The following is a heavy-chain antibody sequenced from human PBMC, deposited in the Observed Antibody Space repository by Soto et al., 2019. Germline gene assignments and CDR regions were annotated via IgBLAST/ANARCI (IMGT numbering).Heavy chain of an antibody. Sequence: PGGSLRLSCAASGFTFSSYGMHWVRQAPGKGLEWVAVIWYDGSNKYYADSVKGRFTISRDNSKNTLYLQMNSLRAEDTAVYYCARDLYQMTTVTTTDYYYGMDVWGQGTTVTV. V-gene: IGHV3-33*01. J-gene: IGHJ6*02. CDR1: GFTFSSYG. CDR3: ARDLYQMTTVTTTDYYYGMDV. D-gene: IGHD4-4*01. CDR2: IWYDGSNK.